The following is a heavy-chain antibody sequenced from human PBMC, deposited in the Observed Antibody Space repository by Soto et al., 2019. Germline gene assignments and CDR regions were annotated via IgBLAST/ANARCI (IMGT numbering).Heavy chain of an antibody. Sequence: EVQVLESGGGLVQPGGSLRLSCAASGFTFSTYGMSWVRQAPGKGLEWVSDLSGSGRSTYYTDSVKGRFTISRDNSKNTLYLQMNSLRAEDTAVYYCATRPLPEGLQGTLGAFDFWGQGTMVTVSS. V-gene: IGHV3-23*01. J-gene: IGHJ3*01. CDR2: LSGSGRST. CDR3: ATRPLPEGLQGTLGAFDF. D-gene: IGHD1-1*01. CDR1: GFTFSTYG.